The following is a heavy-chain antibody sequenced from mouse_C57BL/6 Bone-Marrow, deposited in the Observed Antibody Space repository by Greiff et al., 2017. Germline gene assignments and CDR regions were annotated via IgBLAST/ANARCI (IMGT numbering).Heavy chain of an antibody. CDR2: IHPNSGST. Sequence: QVHVKQPGAELVKPGASVKLSCKASGYTFTSYWMHWVKQRPGQGLEWIGMIHPNSGSTNYNEKFKSKATLTVDKSSSTAYMQLSSLTSEDSAVYYCAREKDGGAWFAYWGQGTLVTVSA. D-gene: IGHD2-3*01. J-gene: IGHJ3*01. V-gene: IGHV1-64*01. CDR1: GYTFTSYW. CDR3: AREKDGGAWFAY.